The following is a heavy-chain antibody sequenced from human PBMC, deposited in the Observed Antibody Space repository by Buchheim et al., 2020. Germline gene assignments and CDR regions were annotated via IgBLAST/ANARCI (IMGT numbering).Heavy chain of an antibody. Sequence: QVQLVESGGGVVQPGRSLRLSCAASGFTFSSYGMHWVRQAPGKGLEWVAVLWYDGSNKYYADSVKGRFTISRDNSKNTLYLQMNSLRAEDTAVYYCARDAERNAGGMDVWGQGTT. V-gene: IGHV3-33*01. CDR2: LWYDGSNK. CDR1: GFTFSSYG. J-gene: IGHJ6*02. CDR3: ARDAERNAGGMDV.